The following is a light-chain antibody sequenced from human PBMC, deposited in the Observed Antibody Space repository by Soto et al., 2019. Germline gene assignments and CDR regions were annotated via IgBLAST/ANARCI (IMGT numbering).Light chain of an antibody. CDR2: SNN. V-gene: IGLV1-44*01. Sequence: QLVLTQPPSASGTPGQRVTISCSGSSSNIGSNTVNWYQQLPGTAPKLLIYSNNQRPSGLPGRFSGSKSGTSAALAISGLQFGGEADYYCAAWDDSLNGWVFGGGTKLTVL. J-gene: IGLJ3*02. CDR3: AAWDDSLNGWV. CDR1: SSNIGSNT.